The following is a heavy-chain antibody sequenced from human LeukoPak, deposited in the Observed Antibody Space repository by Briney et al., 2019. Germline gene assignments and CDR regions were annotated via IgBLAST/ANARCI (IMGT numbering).Heavy chain of an antibody. V-gene: IGHV4-4*07. J-gene: IGHJ4*02. D-gene: IGHD1-7*01. CDR3: ARHSSVRDNWNYGYIDY. CDR2: IYTSGST. CDR1: GGSISSYY. Sequence: SETLSLTCTVSGGSISSYYWSWIRQPAGKGLEWIGRIYTSGSTNYNPSLKSRVTMSVDTSKNQFSLKLSSVTAADTAVYYCARHSSVRDNWNYGYIDYWGQGTLVTVSS.